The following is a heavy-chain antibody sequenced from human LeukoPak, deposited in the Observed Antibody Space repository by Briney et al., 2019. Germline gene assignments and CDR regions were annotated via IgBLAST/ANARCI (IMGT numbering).Heavy chain of an antibody. Sequence: PGGSLRLSCAASGFTFSSYWMSWVRQAPGKGLEWVANIKQDGSEKYYVDSVKGRFTISRDNAKNSLYLQMNSLRAEETAVYYCAKDKEYNSGSPNWFDPWGQGTLVTVSS. J-gene: IGHJ5*02. CDR3: AKDKEYNSGSPNWFDP. V-gene: IGHV3-7*03. CDR1: GFTFSSYW. D-gene: IGHD6-19*01. CDR2: IKQDGSEK.